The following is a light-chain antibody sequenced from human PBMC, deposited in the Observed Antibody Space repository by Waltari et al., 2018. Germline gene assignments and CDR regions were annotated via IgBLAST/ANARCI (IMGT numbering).Light chain of an antibody. CDR3: QQSYITTYT. Sequence: IQMTQSPSSLSASVGDRVTITCRASQSISSSLNWYQQIPGKAPKLRIYVASNLQSGVPSRFSGSGSGTDFSLTISSLQPEDFATYYCQQSYITTYTFGQGTELEIK. J-gene: IGKJ2*01. CDR1: QSISSS. CDR2: VAS. V-gene: IGKV1-39*01.